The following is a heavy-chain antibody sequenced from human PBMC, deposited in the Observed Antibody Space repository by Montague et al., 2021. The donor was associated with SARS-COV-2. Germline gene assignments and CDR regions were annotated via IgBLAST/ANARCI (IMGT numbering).Heavy chain of an antibody. CDR2: IDWDDDK. V-gene: IGHV2-70*01. CDR3: ARMPYDILTGSGYYGMDV. D-gene: IGHD3-9*01. Sequence: PALVKPTQTLTLTCTFSGFSLSTSGMCVSWIRQPPGKALEWLALIDWDDDKYYSTSLKTRLTISKDTSKNQVVLTMTNMDLVDTATYYCARMPYDILTGSGYYGMDVWGQGTTVTVSS. CDR1: GFSLSTSGMC. J-gene: IGHJ6*02.